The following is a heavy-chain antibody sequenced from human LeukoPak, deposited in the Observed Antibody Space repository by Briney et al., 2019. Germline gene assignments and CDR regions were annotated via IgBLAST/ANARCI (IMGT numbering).Heavy chain of an antibody. V-gene: IGHV3-48*01. CDR1: ALSFSSYS. CDR2: ISGSGNAL. J-gene: IGHJ4*02. Sequence: GGSLRLARAASALSFSSYSTGCVRHAAGDGREWVSYISGSGNALHYTVSVKGRFNISRDNAKNALYLQMSSLRAEDTAVYFCERDYLSAFDYWGQGTLVTVSS. CDR3: ERDYLSAFDY. D-gene: IGHD2/OR15-2a*01.